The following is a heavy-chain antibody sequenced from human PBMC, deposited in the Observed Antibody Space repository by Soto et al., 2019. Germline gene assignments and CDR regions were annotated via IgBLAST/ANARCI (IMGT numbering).Heavy chain of an antibody. D-gene: IGHD3-3*02. Sequence: EASVKVSCKASGGTFSSYAISWVRQAPGQGLEWMGGIIPIFGTANYAQKFQGRVTITADESTSTAYMELSSLRSEDTAVYYCARVRRIRAAVLLFYYGMDVWGQGTTVTVSS. CDR1: GGTFSSYA. J-gene: IGHJ6*02. CDR2: IIPIFGTA. V-gene: IGHV1-69*13. CDR3: ARVRRIRAAVLLFYYGMDV.